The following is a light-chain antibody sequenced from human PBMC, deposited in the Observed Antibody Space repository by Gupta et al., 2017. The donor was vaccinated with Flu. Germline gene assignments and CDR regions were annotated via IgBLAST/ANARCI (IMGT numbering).Light chain of an antibody. V-gene: IGLV1-47*01. CDR3: ASWDDSLSGVV. CDR1: VPNIGTFS. CDR2: TTD. Sequence: QSVLTQPPSMSGTPGQRVTISCSGSVPNIGTFSVYWYQQRPGTAPKLLTSTTDHRPSGVPDRLSDSRAGTSASLTISGLRSEDEGDYYCASWDDSLSGVVFGGGTKLTVL. J-gene: IGLJ2*01.